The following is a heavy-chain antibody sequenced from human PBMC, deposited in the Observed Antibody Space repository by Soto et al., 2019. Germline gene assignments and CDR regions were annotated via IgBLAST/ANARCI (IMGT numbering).Heavy chain of an antibody. D-gene: IGHD1-26*01. CDR3: ARGSGSYFPYFDY. V-gene: IGHV1-3*01. Sequence: ASVKVSCKASGFTFSSHAIHWVRQAPGQRLEWMGWINAGNGNTKYSQKFQGRVTITRDISANTAYMELSSLRSEDTAVYYCARGSGSYFPYFDYWGQGTLVPVSS. CDR1: GFTFSSHA. CDR2: INAGNGNT. J-gene: IGHJ4*02.